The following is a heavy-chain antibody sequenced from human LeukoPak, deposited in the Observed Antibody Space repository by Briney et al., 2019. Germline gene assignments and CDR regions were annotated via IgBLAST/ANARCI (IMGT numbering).Heavy chain of an antibody. J-gene: IGHJ6*03. V-gene: IGHV4-34*01. CDR2: INHSGST. CDR3: ARRRTGGPYYYYYYYMDV. Sequence: SETLSLTCAVYGGSFSGYYWSWIRQPPGKGLEWIGEINHSGSTNYNPSLKSRVTISVDTSKNQFSLKLSSVTAADTAVYYCARRRTGGPYYYYYYYMDVWGKGTRVTISS. CDR1: GGSFSGYY. D-gene: IGHD3/OR15-3a*01.